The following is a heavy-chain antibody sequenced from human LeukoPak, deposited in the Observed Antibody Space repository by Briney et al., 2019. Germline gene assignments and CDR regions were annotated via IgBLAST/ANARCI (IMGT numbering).Heavy chain of an antibody. CDR3: VKGNWYKLEVFQY. D-gene: IGHD1/OR15-1a*01. V-gene: IGHV3-23*01. CDR2: INNDGGHT. CDR1: GFTFSNYA. J-gene: IGHJ4*02. Sequence: GGSLRLSSAASGFTFSNYAMSWVRQAPGKGPEWVSVINNDGGHTYYADFVQGRFTISRDNSKNTLDLQMSSLRVEDTAFYYCVKGNWYKLEVFQYWGEGILVTVSS.